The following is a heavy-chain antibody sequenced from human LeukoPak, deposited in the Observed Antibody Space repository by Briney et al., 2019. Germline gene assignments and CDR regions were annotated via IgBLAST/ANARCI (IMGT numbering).Heavy chain of an antibody. CDR2: IWYDGSNK. V-gene: IGHV3-33*01. CDR1: GFTFSSYG. CDR3: ASEASMYSSSWYGIYY. J-gene: IGHJ4*02. D-gene: IGHD6-13*01. Sequence: PGGSLRLSCAASGFTFSSYGMHWVRQAPGKGLEWVAVIWYDGSNKYYADSVRGRFTISRDNSKNTLYLQMNSLRDEDTAVYNCASEASMYSSSWYGIYYWGQGTLVTVSS.